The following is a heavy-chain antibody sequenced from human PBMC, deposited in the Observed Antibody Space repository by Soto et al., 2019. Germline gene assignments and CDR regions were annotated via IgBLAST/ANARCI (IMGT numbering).Heavy chain of an antibody. J-gene: IGHJ6*02. Sequence: QVQLVESGGGVVQPGRSLRLSCAASGFTFSSYGMHWVRQAPGKGLEWVAVISYDGSNKYYADSVKGRFTISRDNSKNTLYLQMNSLRAEDTAVYYCAKDQDTEDGGNYYYGMDVWGQGTTVTVSS. CDR1: GFTFSSYG. V-gene: IGHV3-30*18. CDR2: ISYDGSNK. CDR3: AKDQDTEDGGNYYYGMDV. D-gene: IGHD5-18*01.